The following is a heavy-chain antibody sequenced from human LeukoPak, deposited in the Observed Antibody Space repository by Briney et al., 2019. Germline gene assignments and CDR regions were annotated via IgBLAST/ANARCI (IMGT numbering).Heavy chain of an antibody. D-gene: IGHD3-10*01. CDR2: ISGSGGST. V-gene: IGHV3-23*01. Sequence: GGSLRLSCTVSGFTLSSYEMSWIRQAPGKGLEWVSAISGSGGSTYYADSVKGRFTISRDNSKNTLYLQMNSLRAEDTAVYYCAKDIGSYYDYWGQGILVTVSS. J-gene: IGHJ4*02. CDR1: GFTLSSYE. CDR3: AKDIGSYYDY.